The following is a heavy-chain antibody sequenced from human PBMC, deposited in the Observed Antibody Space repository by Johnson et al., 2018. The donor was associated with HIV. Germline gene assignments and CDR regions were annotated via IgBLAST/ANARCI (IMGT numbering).Heavy chain of an antibody. V-gene: IGHV3-33*06. CDR3: AKDLRVFDWFNAYDAFDI. Sequence: QVQLVESGGGLVQPGGSLRLSCAASGFTFGSYGIHWVRQAPGKGLEWVAVIWYDGSNKYYADSVKGRFTISRDNSKSTLYLQMNSLRADDTAVYYCAKDLRVFDWFNAYDAFDIWGQGTMVTVSS. D-gene: IGHD3-9*01. J-gene: IGHJ3*02. CDR1: GFTFGSYG. CDR2: IWYDGSNK.